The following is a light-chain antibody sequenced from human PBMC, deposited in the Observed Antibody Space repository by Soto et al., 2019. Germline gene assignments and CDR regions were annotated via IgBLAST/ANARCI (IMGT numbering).Light chain of an antibody. Sequence: DIQVTQSPSSLSAYVGDRVTITCRASQGILTYLNWYQHKPGKAPNLLIFGASSLQSGVPSRFSGSGDRPDFTITISILQPEDFATYFGPQTYSTPTFGQGTRVALK. CDR2: GAS. V-gene: IGKV1-39*01. CDR1: QGILTY. CDR3: PQTYSTPT. J-gene: IGKJ1*01.